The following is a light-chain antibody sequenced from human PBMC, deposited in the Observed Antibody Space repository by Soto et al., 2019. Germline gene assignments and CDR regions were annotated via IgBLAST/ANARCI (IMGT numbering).Light chain of an antibody. V-gene: IGLV1-40*01. Sequence: QAVVTQPPSLSGAPGQRVTISCTGRSSNIGAGYDVHWYQQLPGTAPKLLIYGNSNRPSGVPDRFSGSKSGTSASLAITGLQAEDEADYYCQSYDSSLSTYVFGTGTKLTVL. CDR2: GNS. CDR1: SSNIGAGYD. CDR3: QSYDSSLSTYV. J-gene: IGLJ1*01.